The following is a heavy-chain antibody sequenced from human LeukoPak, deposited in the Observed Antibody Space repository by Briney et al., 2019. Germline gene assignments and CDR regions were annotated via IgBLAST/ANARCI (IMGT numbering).Heavy chain of an antibody. CDR2: IRSDGTT. V-gene: IGHV4-4*07. J-gene: IGHJ6*03. D-gene: IGHD3-22*01. CDR1: GDSIGNYY. CDR3: ARSTGFYTTYYMDV. Sequence: SETLSLTCTVSGDSIGNYYWNWLRQPAGKGLEWIGRIRSDGTTYANPSLEGAVTMLVDTSNNHISLRLSSATAADTAVYYCARSTGFYTTYYMDVWGKGTTVTVPS.